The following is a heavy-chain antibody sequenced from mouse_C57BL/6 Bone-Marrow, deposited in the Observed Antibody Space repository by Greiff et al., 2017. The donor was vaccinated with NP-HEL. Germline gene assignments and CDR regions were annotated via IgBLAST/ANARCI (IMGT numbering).Heavy chain of an antibody. Sequence: EVKLVESGPGLVKPSQSLSLTCSVPGYSITSGYYWNWIRQLPGNKLEWMGYISYDGSNNYNPSLKNRISIVSDSSKNQFFLKLNSVTTEDTATYYCAREGGYYGRPFAYWGQGTLVTVSA. CDR2: ISYDGSN. V-gene: IGHV3-6*01. D-gene: IGHD1-1*01. J-gene: IGHJ3*01. CDR3: AREGGYYGRPFAY. CDR1: GYSITSGYY.